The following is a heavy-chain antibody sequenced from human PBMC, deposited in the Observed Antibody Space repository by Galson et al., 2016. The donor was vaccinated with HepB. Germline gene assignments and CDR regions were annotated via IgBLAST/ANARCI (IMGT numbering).Heavy chain of an antibody. D-gene: IGHD5-18*01. CDR2: ISGSGGTT. J-gene: IGHJ4*02. Sequence: SLRLSCAVSGFTFSNFPMSWVRQAPGKGLEWISAISGSGGTTYYADSVKGRFTISRDNSKDTLYLEMNSLRAEDTAVYYCARAWIHLYDLDYWGQGALVTVSS. CDR1: GFTFSNFP. CDR3: ARAWIHLYDLDY. V-gene: IGHV3-23*01.